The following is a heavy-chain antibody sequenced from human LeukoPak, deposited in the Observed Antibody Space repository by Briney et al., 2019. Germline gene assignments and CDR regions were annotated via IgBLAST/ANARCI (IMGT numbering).Heavy chain of an antibody. J-gene: IGHJ4*02. V-gene: IGHV3-49*04. CDR3: SRDLNWSFDY. CDR2: IRSKAYGGTT. D-gene: IGHD1-1*01. CDR1: GFTFSIYA. Sequence: PGGSLRLSCAASGFTFSIYAMGWVRQAPGKGLEWVGFIRSKAYGGTTEYAASVEGRFTISRDDSKSIAYLQMNSPKTEDTAVYYCSRDLNWSFDYWGQGTLVTVSS.